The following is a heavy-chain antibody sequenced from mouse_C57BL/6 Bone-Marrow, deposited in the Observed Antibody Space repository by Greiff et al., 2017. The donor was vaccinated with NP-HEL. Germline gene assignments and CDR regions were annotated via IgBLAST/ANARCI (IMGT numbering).Heavy chain of an antibody. CDR2: IRNKANNHAT. Sequence: EVKVEESGGGLVQPGGSMKLSCAASGFTFSDAWMDWVRQSPEKGLEWVADIRNKANNHATYYAESVKGRFTISRDDSKSSVYLQMNSLRAEDTGIYYCTGRAWFAYWGQGTLVTVSA. V-gene: IGHV6-6*01. CDR1: GFTFSDAW. CDR3: TGRAWFAY. J-gene: IGHJ3*01.